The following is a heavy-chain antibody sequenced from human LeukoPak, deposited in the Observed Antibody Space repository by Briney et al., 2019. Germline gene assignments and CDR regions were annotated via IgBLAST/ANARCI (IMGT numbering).Heavy chain of an antibody. Sequence: GGSLRLSCAASGFTFSSYAMSWVRQAPGKGLEWVSIISGSGGDIYYADSVRGRFTISRDNHKNTLYLQMNSLRAEDTAVYYCAKGPPYCSSTSCSFFHYWGQGTLVTVSS. CDR1: GFTFSSYA. J-gene: IGHJ4*02. V-gene: IGHV3-23*01. CDR3: AKGPPYCSSTSCSFFHY. CDR2: ISGSGGDI. D-gene: IGHD2-2*01.